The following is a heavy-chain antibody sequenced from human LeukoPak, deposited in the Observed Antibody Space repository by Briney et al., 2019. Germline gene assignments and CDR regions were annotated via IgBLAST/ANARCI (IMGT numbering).Heavy chain of an antibody. CDR3: ARGDPYSSSWYSDY. CDR2: ISAYNGNI. CDR1: GGTFSSYA. V-gene: IGHV1-18*01. D-gene: IGHD6-13*01. J-gene: IGHJ4*02. Sequence: ASVKVSCKASGGTFSSYAISWVRQAPGQGLEWMGWISAYNGNINYAQKLQGRVTMTTDTSTSTAYMELRSLRSDDTAVYYCARGDPYSSSWYSDYWGQGTLVTVSS.